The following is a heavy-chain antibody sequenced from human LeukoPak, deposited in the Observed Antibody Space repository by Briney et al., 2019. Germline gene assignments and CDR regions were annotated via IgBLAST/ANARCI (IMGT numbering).Heavy chain of an antibody. D-gene: IGHD6-19*01. CDR2: IYNGGGT. J-gene: IGHJ4*02. Sequence: GGSLRPSCAASGSTVSSNYMNWVRQAPGKGLEWVSVIYNGGGTYYADSVKGRFTISRDDSKNTLYLQMNSLRAEDTAVYYCTRAVSGGRWDWGQGTLVTVSS. CDR3: TRAVSGGRWD. CDR1: GSTVSSNY. V-gene: IGHV3-53*01.